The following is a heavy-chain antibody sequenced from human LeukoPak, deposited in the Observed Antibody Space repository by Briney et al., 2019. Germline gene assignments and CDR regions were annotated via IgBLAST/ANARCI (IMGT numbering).Heavy chain of an antibody. V-gene: IGHV4-30-2*01. Sequence: PSETLSLTCTVSGGSISSGGYYWSWIRQPPGKGLEWIGYIYHSGSTYYNPSLKSRVTISVDRSKNQFSLKLSSVTAADTAVYYCARLDGSGSWEYFDYWGQGTLVTVSS. CDR1: GGSISSGGYY. J-gene: IGHJ4*02. CDR2: IYHSGST. D-gene: IGHD3-10*01. CDR3: ARLDGSGSWEYFDY.